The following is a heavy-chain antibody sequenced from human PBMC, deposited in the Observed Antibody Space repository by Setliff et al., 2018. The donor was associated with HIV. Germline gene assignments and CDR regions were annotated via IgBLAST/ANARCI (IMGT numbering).Heavy chain of an antibody. V-gene: IGHV1-69*13. J-gene: IGHJ4*02. D-gene: IGHD1-26*01. CDR1: GGTFSSYD. CDR2: IIPFFGML. Sequence: ASVKVSCKASGGTFSSYDFSWVRQAPGQGLEWVGGIIPFFGMLNYAQKFQGRVTISADESTSTAYMELRSLRYEDTALYYCARGARLVGRAVVLYYFDHWGQGTLVTAPQ. CDR3: ARGARLVGRAVVLYYFDH.